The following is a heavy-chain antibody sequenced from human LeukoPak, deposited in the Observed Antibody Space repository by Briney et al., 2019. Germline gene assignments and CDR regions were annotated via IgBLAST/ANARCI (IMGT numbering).Heavy chain of an antibody. Sequence: PGGSLRLSCAASGFTFSSFALSWVRQAPGKGLEWVSAISGSGRSTYYADSVKGRFNISRDNSKNTLYLQMNSLRAEDTAVYYCAKGETYYDRFPFDIWGQGTMVTVSS. CDR2: ISGSGRST. CDR3: AKGETYYDRFPFDI. J-gene: IGHJ3*02. V-gene: IGHV3-23*01. D-gene: IGHD3-22*01. CDR1: GFTFSSFA.